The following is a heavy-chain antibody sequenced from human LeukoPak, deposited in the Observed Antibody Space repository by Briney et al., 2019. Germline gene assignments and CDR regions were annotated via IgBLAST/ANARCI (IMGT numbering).Heavy chain of an antibody. D-gene: IGHD3-3*01. Sequence: GASVKVSCKASGYTFTSYYMHWVRQAPGQGLEWMGIINPSGGSTSYAQKFQGRVTMTRDTSTSTVYMELSSLRSEDTAVYYCARDNALDFWSGYYTGTFDYWGQGTLVTVSS. V-gene: IGHV1-46*01. CDR3: ARDNALDFWSGYYTGTFDY. CDR1: GYTFTSYY. J-gene: IGHJ4*02. CDR2: INPSGGST.